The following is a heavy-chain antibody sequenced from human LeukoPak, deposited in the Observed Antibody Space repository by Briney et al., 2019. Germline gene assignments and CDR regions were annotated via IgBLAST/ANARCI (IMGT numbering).Heavy chain of an antibody. CDR2: ISGSGDST. CDR1: GFTFSSYA. J-gene: IGHJ1*01. V-gene: IGHV3-23*01. D-gene: IGHD6-19*01. CDR3: AKDRPSRGWYARP. Sequence: GGSLTLSCAASGFTFSSYAMSWVRQAPGKGLEWVSAISGSGDSTYYADSVKGRFTISRDNSKNTLYLQMNSLRAEDTAAYYFAKDRPSRGWYARPWGRGTLVSVLS.